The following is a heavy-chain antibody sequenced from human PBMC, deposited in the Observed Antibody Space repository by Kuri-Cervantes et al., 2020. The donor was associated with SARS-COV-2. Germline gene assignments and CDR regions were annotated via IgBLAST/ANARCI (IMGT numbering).Heavy chain of an antibody. CDR2: ISAYNGNT. CDR1: GYTFTSYG. J-gene: IGHJ4*02. CDR3: ARGYDFWSGYYTAGY. D-gene: IGHD3-3*01. Sequence: ASVKVSCKASGYTFTSYGISWVRQAPGQGLEWMGWISAYNGNTNYAQKFQGRVTMTRDTSISTAYMELSRLRSDDTAVYYCARGYDFWSGYYTAGYWGQGTLVTVSS. V-gene: IGHV1-18*04.